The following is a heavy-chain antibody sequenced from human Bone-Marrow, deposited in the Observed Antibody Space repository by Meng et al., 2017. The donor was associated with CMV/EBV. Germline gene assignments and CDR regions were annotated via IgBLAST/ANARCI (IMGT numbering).Heavy chain of an antibody. V-gene: IGHV3-23*01. J-gene: IGHJ5*02. CDR1: GFTFSSYA. D-gene: IGHD5-24*01. CDR3: AKDGRRDGYKAP. CDR2: ISGSGGST. Sequence: GESLKISCAASGFTFSSYAMSWVRQAPGKGLEWVSAISGSGGSTYYADSVKGRFTISRDNSKKTLYLQRNSLRAEDTAVYYCAKDGRRDGYKAPWGQGTLVTVSS.